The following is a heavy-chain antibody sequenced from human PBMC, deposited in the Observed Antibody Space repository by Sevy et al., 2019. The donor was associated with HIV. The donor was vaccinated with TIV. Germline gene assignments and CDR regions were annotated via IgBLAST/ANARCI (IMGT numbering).Heavy chain of an antibody. V-gene: IGHV3-23*01. CDR2: ISGSGGST. D-gene: IGHD3-3*01. CDR1: GFTFSSYA. J-gene: IGHJ4*02. CDR3: AKDRKYDFWSGYPGY. Sequence: GGSLRLSCAASGFTFSSYAMSWVRQAPGKGLEWVSAISGSGGSTYYAGSVKGRFTISRDNSKNTLYLQMNSLRAEDTAVYYCAKDRKYDFWSGYPGYWGQGTLVTVSS.